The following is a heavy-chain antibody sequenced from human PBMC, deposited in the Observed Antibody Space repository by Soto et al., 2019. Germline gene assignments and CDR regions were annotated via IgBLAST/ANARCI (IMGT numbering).Heavy chain of an antibody. CDR2: IYPGDSDT. D-gene: IGHD2-2*01. CDR3: ARRGYCSSTSCYYYGMDV. J-gene: IGHJ6*02. V-gene: IGHV5-51*01. CDR1: GYSFTSYW. Sequence: GESLKISCNGSGYSFTSYWIGWVRQMPGKGLEWMGIIYPGDSDTRYSPSFQGQVTISADKSISTAYLQWSSLKASDTAMYYCARRGYCSSTSCYYYGMDVWGQGTTVTVSS.